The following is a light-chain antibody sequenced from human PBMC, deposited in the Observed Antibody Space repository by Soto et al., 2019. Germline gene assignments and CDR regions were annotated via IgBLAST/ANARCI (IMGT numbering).Light chain of an antibody. CDR3: CSYAGSSTFV. CDR2: DVS. J-gene: IGLJ1*01. CDR1: SNDVGDYNY. Sequence: QSALTQPRSVSGSPGQSVTISCTGTSNDVGDYNYVSWYQQHPDKAPKLMIYDVSKRPSGVPDRFSGSKSGNTASLTISGLQAEDEPDYFCCSYAGSSTFVFGTGTKLTVL. V-gene: IGLV2-11*01.